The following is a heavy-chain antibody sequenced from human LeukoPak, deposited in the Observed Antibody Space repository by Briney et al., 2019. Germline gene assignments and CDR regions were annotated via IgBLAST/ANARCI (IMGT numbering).Heavy chain of an antibody. V-gene: IGHV1-2*02. CDR3: TRDSIGGSGCFDP. J-gene: IGHJ5*02. CDR2: INPNSGGT. D-gene: IGHD3-16*01. Sequence: ASVKVSCKASGYTFTGYYMHWVRQAPGQGLEWMGWINPNSGGTNYAQKFQDRVTMTRDTSISTVYMELSWLRSDDTAIYYCTRDSIGGSGCFDPWGQGTLVTVSS. CDR1: GYTFTGYY.